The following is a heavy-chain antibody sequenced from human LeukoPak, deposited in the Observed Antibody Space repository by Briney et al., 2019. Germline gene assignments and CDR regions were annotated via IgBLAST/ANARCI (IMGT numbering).Heavy chain of an antibody. CDR2: IYYTGST. V-gene: IGHV4-39*01. Sequence: SETLSLTCTVSGGPISSSSYYWGWIRQPPGKGLEWVGTIYYTGSTYYNPSLKSRVTISVDTSKNQCSLKLSSVTAADTAVYYCARRRGWYPVDYWGQGTLVTVSS. CDR1: GGPISSSSYY. CDR3: ARRRGWYPVDY. J-gene: IGHJ4*02. D-gene: IGHD6-19*01.